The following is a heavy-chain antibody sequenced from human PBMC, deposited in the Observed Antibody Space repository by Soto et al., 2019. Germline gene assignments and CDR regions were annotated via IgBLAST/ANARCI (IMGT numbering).Heavy chain of an antibody. CDR2: IIPIFGTA. CDR1: GGTFSSYA. Sequence: SVKFSCKASGGTFSSYAISWVRQAPGQGLEWMGGIIPIFGTANYAQKFQGRVTITADESTSTAYMELSSLRSEDTAVYYCARDSGYFDWSPFDYWGQGTLVTVSS. CDR3: ARDSGYFDWSPFDY. J-gene: IGHJ4*02. D-gene: IGHD3-9*01. V-gene: IGHV1-69*13.